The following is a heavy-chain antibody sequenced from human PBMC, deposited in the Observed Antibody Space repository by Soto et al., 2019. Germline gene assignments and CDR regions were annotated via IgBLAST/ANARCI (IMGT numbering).Heavy chain of an antibody. Sequence: EVQLVESGGGLVQPGGSLRLSCAASGFTVSNNDMSWVRQSPGKGLEWVSLIYCGGNTKYADSVKRRFNISRDCSTNTLFLQMNRLGAEDTAMFYCAASLPTARTAFEHWGQGTLVIVSS. CDR2: IYCGGNT. D-gene: IGHD4-17*01. V-gene: IGHV3-66*01. CDR3: AASLPTARTAFEH. J-gene: IGHJ1*01. CDR1: GFTVSNND.